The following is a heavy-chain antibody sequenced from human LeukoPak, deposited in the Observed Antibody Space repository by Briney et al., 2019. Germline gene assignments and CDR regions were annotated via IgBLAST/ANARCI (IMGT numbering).Heavy chain of an antibody. CDR3: ARDQSSSIAAAGSGYYYYMDV. CDR1: GFTFSSYW. CDR2: IKQDGSEK. J-gene: IGHJ6*03. V-gene: IGHV3-7*01. Sequence: PGGSLRLSCAASGFTFSSYWMSWVRQAPGKGLEWVANIKQDGSEKYYVDSVKGRFTISRDNAKNSLYLQMNSLRAEDTAVYYCARDQSSSIAAAGSGYYYYMDVWGKGTTVTVSS. D-gene: IGHD6-13*01.